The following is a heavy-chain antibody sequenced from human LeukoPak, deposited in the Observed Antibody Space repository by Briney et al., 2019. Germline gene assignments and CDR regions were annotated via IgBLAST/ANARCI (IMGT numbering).Heavy chain of an antibody. D-gene: IGHD5-24*01. CDR1: GFSFSSYV. V-gene: IGHV3-74*01. CDR3: ARDGYNVDAFDI. CDR2: INSDGSST. Sequence: GGSLRLSCAASGFSFSSYVMSGVRHAPGKGLVWVSRINSDGSSTIYADSVKGRFTISRDNAKNTLDLQMNSLRAEDTAVYYCARDGYNVDAFDIWGQGTMVTVSS. J-gene: IGHJ3*02.